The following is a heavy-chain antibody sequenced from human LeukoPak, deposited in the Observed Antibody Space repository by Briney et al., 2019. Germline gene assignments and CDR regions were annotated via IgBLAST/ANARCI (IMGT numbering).Heavy chain of an antibody. J-gene: IGHJ5*02. CDR1: GGSISGYY. CDR2: IYTSGST. V-gene: IGHV4-4*07. CDR3: ARGEGYCSGGSCYNWFDP. Sequence: SETLSLTCTVSGGSISGYYWSWIRQPAGKGLEWIGRIYTSGSTNYNPSLKSRVTMSVDTSKNQFSLKLSSVTAADTAVYYCARGEGYCSGGSCYNWFDPWGQGTLVTVSS. D-gene: IGHD2-15*01.